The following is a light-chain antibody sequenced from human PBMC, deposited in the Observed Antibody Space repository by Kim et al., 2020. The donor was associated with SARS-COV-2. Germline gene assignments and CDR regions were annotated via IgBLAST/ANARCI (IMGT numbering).Light chain of an antibody. CDR3: QQYGSSPIKYT. Sequence: EIVLTQSPGTLSLSPGERATLSCRASQSVSSSYLAWYQQKPGQAPRLLIYGASSRATGIPDRFSGSGSGTDFTLTISRLEPEDFAVYYCQQYGSSPIKYTFGQGTKLEI. CDR1: QSVSSSY. J-gene: IGKJ2*01. CDR2: GAS. V-gene: IGKV3-20*01.